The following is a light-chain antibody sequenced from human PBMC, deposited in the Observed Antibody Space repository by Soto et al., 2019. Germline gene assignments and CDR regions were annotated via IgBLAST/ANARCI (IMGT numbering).Light chain of an antibody. Sequence: EIVLTQSPGTLSLSPGETASLSCLASQSVISDFLAWYQQKSGQPPRLLIYDASRRATGIPARFSGGGSGTAFTLTISRVEPEDSAVYYCQQYGSSPRWTFGQGTKVEIK. J-gene: IGKJ1*01. CDR2: DAS. CDR1: QSVISDF. CDR3: QQYGSSPRWT. V-gene: IGKV3-20*01.